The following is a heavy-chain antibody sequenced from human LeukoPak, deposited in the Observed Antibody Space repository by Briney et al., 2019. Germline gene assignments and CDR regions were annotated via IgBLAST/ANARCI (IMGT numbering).Heavy chain of an antibody. CDR1: GGSITSNPYY. CDR3: ARINGGI. J-gene: IGHJ4*02. V-gene: IGHV4-39*07. CDR2: ISFDGNS. D-gene: IGHD2-8*01. Sequence: SETLSLTCTVSGGSITSNPYYWGWIRQPPGKGLEWIGSISFDGNSYYDPSLKSRVTVSRDTSKNQFSLKVNSVTAADTAVYYCARINGGIWGQGTLVTVSS.